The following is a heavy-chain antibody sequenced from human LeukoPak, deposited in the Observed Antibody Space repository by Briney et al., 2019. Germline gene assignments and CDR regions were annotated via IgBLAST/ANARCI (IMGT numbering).Heavy chain of an antibody. Sequence: PGRSLRLSCAGSGFTFGGYGMHWFRQTPGKGLEWVAVIAYDGSRAFYADSVKGRFTISRDNSKNSLYLQMNSLRPEDTALYHCAKDIERMGGYGMDVWSQGTTVTVSS. D-gene: IGHD3-16*01. V-gene: IGHV3-33*03. CDR3: AKDIERMGGYGMDV. CDR2: IAYDGSRA. J-gene: IGHJ6*02. CDR1: GFTFGGYG.